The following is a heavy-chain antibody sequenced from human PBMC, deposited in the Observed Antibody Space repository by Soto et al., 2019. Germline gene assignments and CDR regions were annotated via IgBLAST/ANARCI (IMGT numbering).Heavy chain of an antibody. V-gene: IGHV3-23*01. J-gene: IGHJ4*02. D-gene: IGHD3-10*01. CDR3: ANRHGSPQEENYLDY. CDR1: GVTVCNYA. Sequence: GGCMGLGCAACGVTVCNYAMTGVRKTQGKGLHSLSLVTPGAKNKFSADSVKARFTISRDNSKNTVYLQMNSLRADDTAIYFCANRHGSPQEENYLDYSGQGILVTVSS. CDR2: VTPGAKNK.